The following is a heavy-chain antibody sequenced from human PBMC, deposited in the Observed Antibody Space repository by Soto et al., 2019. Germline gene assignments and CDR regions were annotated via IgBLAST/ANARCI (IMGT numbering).Heavy chain of an antibody. Sequence: ASVKVSCKASGYTFTSCAMHWVRQAPGQRLEWMGWINAGNGNTKYSQKFQGRVTITRDTSASTAYMELSSLRSEDTAVYYCARDQWELSNWFDPWGQGTLVTVSS. D-gene: IGHD1-26*01. CDR2: INAGNGNT. V-gene: IGHV1-3*01. J-gene: IGHJ5*02. CDR1: GYTFTSCA. CDR3: ARDQWELSNWFDP.